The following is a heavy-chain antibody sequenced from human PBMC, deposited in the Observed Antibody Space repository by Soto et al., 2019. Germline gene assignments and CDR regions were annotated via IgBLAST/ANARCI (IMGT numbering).Heavy chain of an antibody. J-gene: IGHJ6*02. D-gene: IGHD3-10*01. CDR3: ASGGSYYRSSCGMYV. Sequence: QVQLGQSGAAVKKPGYSVKVSCKVSGGTFSSYVISWVRQAPGQGREWMGGLIPIFCTANYAQKLQGRVTITAVESTSTDYMDLRSRRSEDTGVYYCASGGSYYRSSCGMYVWGQGTTVNVSS. CDR2: LIPIFCTA. CDR1: GGTFSSYV. V-gene: IGHV1-69*01.